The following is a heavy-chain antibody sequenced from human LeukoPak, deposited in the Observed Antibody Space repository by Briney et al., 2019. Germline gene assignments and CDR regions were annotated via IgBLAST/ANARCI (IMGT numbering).Heavy chain of an antibody. CDR1: GGSNSSSSYY. Sequence: SETLSLTCTVSGGSNSSSSYYWRWIRQPPGKGLERIWSIYYIGWSYYNPSLKSRVTISVDTSKSQFPLKLSSVTAADTAVYYCARHVFGYYSSGYYYAEDWGQGTLVSVSS. J-gene: IGHJ4*02. CDR2: IYYIGWS. V-gene: IGHV4-39*01. D-gene: IGHD3-22*01. CDR3: ARHVFGYYSSGYYYAED.